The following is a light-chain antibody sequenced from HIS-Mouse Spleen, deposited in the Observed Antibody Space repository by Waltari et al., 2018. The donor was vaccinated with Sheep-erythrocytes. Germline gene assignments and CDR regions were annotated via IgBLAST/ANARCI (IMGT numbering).Light chain of an antibody. J-gene: IGKJ4*01. CDR2: DAS. CDR3: QQYDNLLT. CDR1: QDISNS. Sequence: DIQMTQSPSSLSASVGDRVTITCQASQDISNSLNWYQQKPGKAPKLLIYDASTLETGVPSRFSGSGSGKDFTFTISSLQPEDIATYYCQQYDNLLTFGGGTKVEIK. V-gene: IGKV1-33*01.